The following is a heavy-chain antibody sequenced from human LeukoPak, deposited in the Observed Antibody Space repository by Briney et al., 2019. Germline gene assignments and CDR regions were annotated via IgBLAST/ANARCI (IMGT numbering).Heavy chain of an antibody. V-gene: IGHV4-39*07. CDR1: GGAIGASAYY. Sequence: SQTLSLTCNVSGGAIGASAYYWAWVRQLPGKRLEWIGSIHDSGKTYYKSSLQSRVTISVDTSKKQVSLRLTSVTAADTAVYYCARDWLGGSTGWYHDAFDVWGQRTVVAVSS. D-gene: IGHD6-19*01. J-gene: IGHJ3*01. CDR2: IHDSGKT. CDR3: ARDWLGGSTGWYHDAFDV.